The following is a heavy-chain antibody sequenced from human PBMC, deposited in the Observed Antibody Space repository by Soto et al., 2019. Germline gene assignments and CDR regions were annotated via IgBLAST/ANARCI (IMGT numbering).Heavy chain of an antibody. CDR2: IYYSGST. CDR3: ARADILTGYRAYYYYGMDV. D-gene: IGHD3-9*01. CDR1: GGSISSGDYY. Sequence: SETLSLTCTVSGGSISSGDYYWSWIRQPPGKGLEWFGYIYYSGSTYYNPSLKSRVTISGDTSKNQFSLKLSSVTAEDTAVYYGARADILTGYRAYYYYGMDVWGQGTTVTVSS. J-gene: IGHJ6*02. V-gene: IGHV4-30-4*01.